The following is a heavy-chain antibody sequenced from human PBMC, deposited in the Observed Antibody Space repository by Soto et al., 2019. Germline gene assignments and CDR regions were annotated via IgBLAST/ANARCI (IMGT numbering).Heavy chain of an antibody. J-gene: IGHJ1*01. CDR2: ITSKPDNYAT. CDR3: TRSYENNAYYFDH. CDR1: GFSFSGST. V-gene: IGHV3-73*02. D-gene: IGHD3-16*01. Sequence: VQMVESGGGLVQPGGSLKLSCAASGFSFSGSTMHWVRQASGKGLEWVGHITSKPDNYATVYAASVKGRFTISRDDLKNTAFLQMNSLKSEDTAVYYCTRSYENNAYYFDHWGQGTLVTVSS.